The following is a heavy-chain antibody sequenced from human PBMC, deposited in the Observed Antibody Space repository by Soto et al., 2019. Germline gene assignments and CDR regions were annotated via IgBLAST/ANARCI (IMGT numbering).Heavy chain of an antibody. D-gene: IGHD6-6*01. J-gene: IGHJ6*02. CDR3: AREPPLAARPGGVVGGMDV. V-gene: IGHV1-2*04. CDR1: GYTFTGYY. CDR2: INPNSGGT. Sequence: ASVKVSCKASGYTFTGYYIHWVRQAPGQGLEWMGWINPNSGGTNYAQKFQGWVTMTRDTPISTAYMELSRLRSDDTAVYYCAREPPLAARPGGVVGGMDVWGQGTTVTVSS.